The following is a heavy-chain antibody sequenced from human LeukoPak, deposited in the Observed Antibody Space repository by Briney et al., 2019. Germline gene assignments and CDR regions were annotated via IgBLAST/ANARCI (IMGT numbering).Heavy chain of an antibody. CDR1: GGSISSYS. D-gene: IGHD6-13*01. CDR2: IYDSGST. Sequence: SETLSLTCSVSGGSISSYSWSWIRQPPGKGLEWIGYIYDSGSTTYNPSLRSRVTISVDTSKDQFSLKLSSVTAADMAVYYCAREPTTAAGSSYFDYWGQGTLVAVSS. J-gene: IGHJ4*02. CDR3: AREPTTAAGSSYFDY. V-gene: IGHV4-59*01.